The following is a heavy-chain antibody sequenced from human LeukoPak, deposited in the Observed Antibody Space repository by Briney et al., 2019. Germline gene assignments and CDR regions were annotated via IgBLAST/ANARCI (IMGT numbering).Heavy chain of an antibody. Sequence: GESLKISCRGSGYLFSNYWIGWVRQMPGKVLEWMGIIYPGDSETSYSPSFQGQVTISADKSVNTAYLQWKSLKASDTAMYYCARAAIVVVPTAMQGWFDLWGQGTLVTVSS. J-gene: IGHJ5*02. CDR3: ARAAIVVVPTAMQGWFDL. V-gene: IGHV5-51*01. CDR1: GYLFSNYW. D-gene: IGHD2-2*01. CDR2: IYPGDSET.